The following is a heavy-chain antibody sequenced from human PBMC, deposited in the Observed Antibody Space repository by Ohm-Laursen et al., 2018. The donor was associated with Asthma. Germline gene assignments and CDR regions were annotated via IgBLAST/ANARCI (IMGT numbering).Heavy chain of an antibody. V-gene: IGHV3-9*01. D-gene: IGHD6-19*01. CDR2: ISWNSGSI. CDR3: VRDGSSGWHFDY. J-gene: IGHJ4*02. CDR1: GFTFDDYA. Sequence: SLRLSCSASGFTFDDYAMHWVRQAPGKGLEWVSGISWNSGSIGYADSVKGRFTISRDNAKNSLYLQMNSLRAEDTAVYYCVRDGSSGWHFDYWGQGTLVIVSS.